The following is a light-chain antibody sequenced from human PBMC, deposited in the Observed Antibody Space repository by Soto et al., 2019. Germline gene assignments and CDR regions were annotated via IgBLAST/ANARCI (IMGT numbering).Light chain of an antibody. Sequence: DIQLTQSPSSVSASVGARVTITCRASQGIRSCLAWYQQKPGKAPQYLIQAASILQSGVPPRFSGSGSGTEFILTINNLQPEDFASYFCLQVYSFPRTFGLGTKVDIK. V-gene: IGKV1-12*01. CDR2: AAS. CDR1: QGIRSC. J-gene: IGKJ1*01. CDR3: LQVYSFPRT.